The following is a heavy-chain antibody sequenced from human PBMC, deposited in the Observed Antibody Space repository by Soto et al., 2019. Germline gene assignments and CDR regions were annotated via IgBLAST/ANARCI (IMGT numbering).Heavy chain of an antibody. Sequence: GGSLRLSCAASGFSFSSYWMAWVRQAPGKGLEWVAFTKEDGSQKYFADSVQGRFTISRDNAKSSLFLNMNSLRPEGTAVYYCARIGTYYDSSGFLYWGQGTLVTVSS. CDR2: TKEDGSQK. CDR1: GFSFSSYW. CDR3: ARIGTYYDSSGFLY. D-gene: IGHD3-22*01. J-gene: IGHJ4*02. V-gene: IGHV3-7*01.